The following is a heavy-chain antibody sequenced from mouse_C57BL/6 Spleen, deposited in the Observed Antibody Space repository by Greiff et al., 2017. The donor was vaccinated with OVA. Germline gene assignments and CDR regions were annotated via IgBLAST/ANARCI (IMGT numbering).Heavy chain of an antibody. J-gene: IGHJ1*03. CDR2: IYPSDSET. D-gene: IGHD2-1*01. CDR1: GYTFTSYW. CDR3: ARGRDGNGDFDV. Sequence: QVQLQQPGAELVRPGSSVKLSCTASGYTFTSYWMDWVKQRPGQGLEWIGNIYPSDSETHYNQKFKDKATLTVDKSSSTAYMQLSSLTSEDSAVYYWARGRDGNGDFDVWGTGTTVTVSS. V-gene: IGHV1-61*01.